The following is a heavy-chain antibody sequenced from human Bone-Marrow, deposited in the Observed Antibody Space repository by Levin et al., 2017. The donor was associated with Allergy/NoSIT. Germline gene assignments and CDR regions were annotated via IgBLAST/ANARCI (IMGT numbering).Heavy chain of an antibody. CDR2: ISAHNGQA. V-gene: IGHV1-18*01. CDR1: GYVFNTYG. J-gene: IGHJ6*02. CDR3: ARDRRYARYNYYGLDV. D-gene: IGHD5-12*01. Sequence: GESLKISCKGSGYVFNTYGISWVRQAPGQGLEWMGWISAHNGQANYATKFQGRLTLTTDTLTTTADMELNNLRSDDTAVYYCARDRRYARYNYYGLDVWGQGTTVTVSS.